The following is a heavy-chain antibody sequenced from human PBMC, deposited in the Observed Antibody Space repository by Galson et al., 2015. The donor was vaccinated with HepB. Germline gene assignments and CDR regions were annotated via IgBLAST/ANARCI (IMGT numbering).Heavy chain of an antibody. Sequence: SLRLSCAASGFSVRTTYSSWVRQTPGLGLQWVSDIYSDGRTYYADSVKGRFTVSRDTSKNTLYLQMNNLRAEDTALYYCAREQDWAYHYWGQGALVTVSS. V-gene: IGHV3-53*01. D-gene: IGHD2-15*01. CDR2: IYSDGRT. CDR1: GFSVRTTY. CDR3: AREQDWAYHY. J-gene: IGHJ4*02.